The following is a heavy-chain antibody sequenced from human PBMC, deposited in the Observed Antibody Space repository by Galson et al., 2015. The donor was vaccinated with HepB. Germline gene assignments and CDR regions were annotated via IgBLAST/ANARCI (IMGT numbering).Heavy chain of an antibody. CDR3: ARAHCGGDCYPYNWFDP. CDR2: INPNSGGT. CDR1: GYTFTGYY. Sequence: SVKVSCKASGYTFTGYYTHWVRQAPGQGLEWMGWINPNSGGTNYAQKFQGWVTMTRDTSISTAYMELSRLRSDDTAVYYCARAHCGGDCYPYNWFDPWGQGTLVTVSS. V-gene: IGHV1-2*04. D-gene: IGHD2-21*02. J-gene: IGHJ5*02.